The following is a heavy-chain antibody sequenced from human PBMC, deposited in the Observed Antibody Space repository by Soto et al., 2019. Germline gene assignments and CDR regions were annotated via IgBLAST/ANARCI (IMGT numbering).Heavy chain of an antibody. CDR2: VIPNLGVT. D-gene: IGHD2-15*01. V-gene: IGHV1-69*04. Sequence: SVKVSFKASGGSLSSYTFSWVRQAPGQGLEWMGRVIPNLGVTNYAKKFQGRFTIVVDTSTSTAYMELNSLRYEDTAVYYCARDKGYCSDTSCPDFDYWGQGTLVTVSS. CDR3: ARDKGYCSDTSCPDFDY. CDR1: GGSLSSYT. J-gene: IGHJ4*02.